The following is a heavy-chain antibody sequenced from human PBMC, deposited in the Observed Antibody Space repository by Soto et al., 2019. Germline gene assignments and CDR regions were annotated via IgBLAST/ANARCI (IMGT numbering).Heavy chain of an antibody. V-gene: IGHV4-4*07. D-gene: IGHD6-13*01. CDR1: GGSISSYY. J-gene: IGHJ4*02. CDR3: ERDRLAAPGTASSDT. Sequence: PSETLSLTCTVSGGSISSYYWSWIRQPAGKGLEWIWRIYTSGRTNYNPSLKSRDTMSVGTSKNQFSLKLSSVTAADTAVYYCERDRLAAPGTASSDTRGQRPLVTVSS. CDR2: IYTSGRT.